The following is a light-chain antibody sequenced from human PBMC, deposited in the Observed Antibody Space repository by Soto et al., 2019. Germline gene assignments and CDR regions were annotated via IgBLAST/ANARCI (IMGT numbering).Light chain of an antibody. V-gene: IGLV2-14*01. CDR1: RSDVGAYNY. CDR2: GVT. J-gene: IGLJ1*01. Sequence: QSVLTQPASVSGPPGQSIAISCTGTRSDVGAYNYVSWYQQHPGKAPKLMISGVTNRPSGVSDRFSGSKSGNTASLTISGLQAEDEADYYCSSFTSRFTFVFGTGTKVTVL. CDR3: SSFTSRFTFV.